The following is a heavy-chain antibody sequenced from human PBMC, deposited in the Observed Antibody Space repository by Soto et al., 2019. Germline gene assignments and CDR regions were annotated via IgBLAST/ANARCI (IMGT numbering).Heavy chain of an antibody. CDR1: GFTFSSYA. D-gene: IGHD1-20*01. CDR2: ISGSGGST. V-gene: IGHV3-23*01. J-gene: IGHJ5*02. Sequence: PGGSLRLSCAASGFTFSSYAMSWVRQAPGKGLEWVSAISGSGGSTYYADSVKGRFTISRDNSKNTLYLQMNSLRAEDTAVYYCAKDPIRGNWNPRVLGWFDPWGQGTLVTVSS. CDR3: AKDPIRGNWNPRVLGWFDP.